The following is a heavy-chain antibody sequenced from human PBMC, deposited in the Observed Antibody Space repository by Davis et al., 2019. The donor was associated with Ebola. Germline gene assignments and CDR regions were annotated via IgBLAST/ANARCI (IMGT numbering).Heavy chain of an antibody. CDR3: ANLAVAGPFDY. CDR2: ISYDGSNK. D-gene: IGHD6-19*01. CDR1: GFTFSSYS. J-gene: IGHJ4*02. V-gene: IGHV3-30*18. Sequence: GGSLRLSCAASGFTFSSYSMHWVRQAPGKGLEWVAVISYDGSNKYYADSVKGRFTISRDNSKNTLYLQMNSLRAEDTAVYYCANLAVAGPFDYWGQGTLVTVSS.